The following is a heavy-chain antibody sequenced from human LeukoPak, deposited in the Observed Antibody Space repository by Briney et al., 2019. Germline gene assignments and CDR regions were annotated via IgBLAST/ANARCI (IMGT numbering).Heavy chain of an antibody. CDR3: ARDSSGGSMSFDY. J-gene: IGHJ4*02. V-gene: IGHV4-30-4*08. CDR2: IFYSGST. Sequence: PSQTLSLTCNVSGGSTSSGDFYWSWFRQSPGKGLEWIGHIFYSGSTNYSPSLASRVTISIDTSEKQFSLSLRSVTAADTAVYYCARDSSGGSMSFDYWGQGTLVTVSS. D-gene: IGHD6-19*01. CDR1: GGSTSSGDFY.